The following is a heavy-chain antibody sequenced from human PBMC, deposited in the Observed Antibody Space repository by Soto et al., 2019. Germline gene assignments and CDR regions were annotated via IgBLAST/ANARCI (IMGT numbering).Heavy chain of an antibody. CDR1: GFTFDDYA. Sequence: EVQLVESGGGLVQPGRSLRLSCAASGFTFDDYAMHWVRQAPGKGLEWVSGISWNSGSIGYADSVKGRFTISRDNAKNSLYLQMNSLRAEDTALYYCAKGATVTTSFNFDYWGQGTLVTVSS. CDR2: ISWNSGSI. CDR3: AKGATVTTSFNFDY. D-gene: IGHD4-17*01. J-gene: IGHJ4*02. V-gene: IGHV3-9*01.